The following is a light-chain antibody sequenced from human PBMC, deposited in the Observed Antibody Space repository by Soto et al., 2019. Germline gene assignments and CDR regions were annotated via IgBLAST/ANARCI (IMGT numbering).Light chain of an antibody. CDR2: GTN. CDR1: RSNIGAGYD. Sequence: QSVLTQPPSVSGAPGQRVTISCTGSRSNIGAGYDVHWYQQLPGTAPKLLIYGTNNRPSGVPDRFSGSKSGMSASLAITGLQAADEANYYCSSYTSSSVVFGGGTKLTVL. J-gene: IGLJ2*01. V-gene: IGLV1-40*01. CDR3: SSYTSSSVV.